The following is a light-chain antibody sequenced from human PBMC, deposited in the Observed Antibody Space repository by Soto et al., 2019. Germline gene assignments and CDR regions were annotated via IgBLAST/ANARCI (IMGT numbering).Light chain of an antibody. CDR1: QSVSTK. Sequence: EMVMTQSPATLSVSLGERATLSCRASQSVSTKLVWYQQKPGQAPRLLIYGASTRATGIPARFSGSGSETEFTLPISSLQSEDFAVYYCQQHDQGWTFGQGTKVEIK. V-gene: IGKV3-15*01. J-gene: IGKJ1*01. CDR3: QQHDQGWT. CDR2: GAS.